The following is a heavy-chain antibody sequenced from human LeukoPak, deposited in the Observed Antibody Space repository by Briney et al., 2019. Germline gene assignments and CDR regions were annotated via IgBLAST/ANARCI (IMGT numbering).Heavy chain of an antibody. CDR1: DDSIRTNHYY. CDR2: IYYSGST. V-gene: IGHV4-61*01. D-gene: IGHD3-10*01. CDR3: ALSTEWFGDIDY. J-gene: IGHJ4*02. Sequence: SETLSLTCTVSDDSIRTNHYYWSWIRQPPGKGLEWIGYIYYSGSTNYNPSLKSRVTISVDTSKNQFSLKLSSVTAADTAVYYCALSTEWFGDIDYWGQGTLVTVSS.